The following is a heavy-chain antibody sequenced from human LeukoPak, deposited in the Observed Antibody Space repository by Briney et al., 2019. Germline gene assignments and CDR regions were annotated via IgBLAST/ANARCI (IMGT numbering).Heavy chain of an antibody. CDR3: ARSRTYYYGSGSYWGRSWFDP. CDR2: INHSGST. J-gene: IGHJ5*02. Sequence: TPSETLSLTCAVYGGSFSGYYWSWIRQPPGKGLEWIGEINHSGSTNYNPSLKSRVTISVDTSKNQFSLKLSSVTAADTAVYYCARSRTYYYGSGSYWGRSWFDPWGQGTLVTVSS. D-gene: IGHD3-10*01. V-gene: IGHV4-34*01. CDR1: GGSFSGYY.